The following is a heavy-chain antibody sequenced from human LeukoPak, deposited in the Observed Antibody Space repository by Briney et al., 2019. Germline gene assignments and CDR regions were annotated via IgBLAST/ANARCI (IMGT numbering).Heavy chain of an antibody. Sequence: GGSLKISCRGSGYNFSSYWNAWGRQVPGEGVGWGVIIYSGDSDTRYSPSFQGQVPISADKSISTAYLQWSSLKASDTATYYCARRDLLLWFGEFPHAFDIWGQGTMVSVSS. V-gene: IGHV5-51*01. CDR3: ARRDLLLWFGEFPHAFDI. CDR1: GYNFSSYW. D-gene: IGHD3-10*01. CDR2: IYSGDSDT. J-gene: IGHJ3*02.